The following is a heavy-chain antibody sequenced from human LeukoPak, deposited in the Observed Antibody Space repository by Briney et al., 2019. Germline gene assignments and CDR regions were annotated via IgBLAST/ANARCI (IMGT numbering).Heavy chain of an antibody. CDR1: GFSFNNYR. J-gene: IGHJ6*02. D-gene: IGHD1-26*01. CDR3: AKSELLDGMDV. CDR2: ISGSGGST. V-gene: IGHV3-23*01. Sequence: GGSLRLSCAASGFSFNNYRMHWVRQAPGKGLEWVSAISGSGGSTYYADSVKGRFTISRDNSKNTLYLQMNSLRAEDTAVYYCAKSELLDGMDVWGQGTTVTVSS.